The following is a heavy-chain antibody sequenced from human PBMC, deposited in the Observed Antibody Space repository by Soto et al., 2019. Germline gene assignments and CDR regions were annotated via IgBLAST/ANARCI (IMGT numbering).Heavy chain of an antibody. CDR1: GGSISSGGYY. CDR3: ARTCYSGSSGYYVDY. CDR2: IYYSGST. V-gene: IGHV4-31*03. Sequence: PSETLSLTCTVSGGSISSGGYYWGWIRQHPGKGLEWIGYIYYSGSTYYNPSLKSRVTISVDTSKNQFSLKLSSVTAADTAVYYCARTCYSGSSGYYVDYWGQGTLVTVSS. D-gene: IGHD3-22*01. J-gene: IGHJ4*02.